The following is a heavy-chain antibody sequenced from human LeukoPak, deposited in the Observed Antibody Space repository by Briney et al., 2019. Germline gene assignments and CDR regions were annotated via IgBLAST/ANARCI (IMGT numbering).Heavy chain of an antibody. CDR3: ARIRIGSGSLDY. D-gene: IGHD3-10*01. CDR1: GFSLSTSGMC. V-gene: IGHV2-70*11. Sequence: SGPTLVNXTQTLTLTCTFSGFSLSTSGMCVSWIRQPPGKALEWLARIDWDDDKYYSTSLKTRLTISKDTSKNQVVLTMTNMDPVDTATYYCARIRIGSGSLDYWGQGTLVTVSS. J-gene: IGHJ4*02. CDR2: IDWDDDK.